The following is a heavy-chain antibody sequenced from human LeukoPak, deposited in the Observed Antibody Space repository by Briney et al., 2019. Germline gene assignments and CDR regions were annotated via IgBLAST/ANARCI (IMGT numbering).Heavy chain of an antibody. J-gene: IGHJ3*01. D-gene: IGHD2-2*02. CDR1: GFIFSSYG. CDR2: MAGDGSSI. V-gene: IGHV3-30*18. CDR3: AKSGTTYCSDSGCYIDV. Sequence: PGGFLRLSCAASGFIFSSYGMHWVRQAPGKGLEWVALMAGDGSSIYYADSVKGRFTISRDNSKNTLYLQMNSLGAEDTAVYYCAKSGTTYCSDSGCYIDVWGLGTLVTVSS.